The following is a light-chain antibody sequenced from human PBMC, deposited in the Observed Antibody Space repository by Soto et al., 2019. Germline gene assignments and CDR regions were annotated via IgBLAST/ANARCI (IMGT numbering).Light chain of an antibody. Sequence: SVLTQPPSASGSPGQSVTISCTGTSSDVGGYDYVSWYQQHPDKAPKLMIFEVTKRPSGVPDRFSGSKSGNTASLTVSGLQAEYEADYYCSSYAGSNIHYVFGTGTKVTVL. CDR3: SSYAGSNIHYV. V-gene: IGLV2-8*01. CDR1: SSDVGGYDY. CDR2: EVT. J-gene: IGLJ1*01.